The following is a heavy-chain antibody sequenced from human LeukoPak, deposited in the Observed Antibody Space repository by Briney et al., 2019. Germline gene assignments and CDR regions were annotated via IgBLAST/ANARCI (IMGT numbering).Heavy chain of an antibody. J-gene: IGHJ4*02. CDR1: GYTFTSYA. V-gene: IGHV1-69*13. D-gene: IGHD3-22*01. Sequence: ASVKVSCKASGYTFTSYAISWVRQAPGQGLEWMGGIIPIFGTANYAQKFQGRVTITADESTSTAYMELSSLRSEDTAVYYCARLSNPYYYDSSGSFDYWGQGTLVTVSS. CDR2: IIPIFGTA. CDR3: ARLSNPYYYDSSGSFDY.